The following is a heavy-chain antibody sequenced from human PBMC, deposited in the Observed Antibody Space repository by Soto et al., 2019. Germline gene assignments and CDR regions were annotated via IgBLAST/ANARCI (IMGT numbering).Heavy chain of an antibody. D-gene: IGHD2-21*02. CDR2: IYIDGGT. CDR1: GFTVSSKY. V-gene: IGHV3-66*01. Sequence: EVQLVESGGGLVQPGGSLRLSCEASGFTVSSKYMTWVRQAQGKGLEWLSVIYIDGGTKYADSVKGRFTIFRDSSRNTVYFQMNSLRVEDTAVYYCATDQGLEVTGWGQRTLVTVSS. J-gene: IGHJ4*02. CDR3: ATDQGLEVTG.